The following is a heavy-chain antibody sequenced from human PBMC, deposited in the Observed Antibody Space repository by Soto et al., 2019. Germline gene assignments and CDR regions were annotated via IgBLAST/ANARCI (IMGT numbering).Heavy chain of an antibody. CDR1: GIPVSSNY. D-gene: IGHD3-10*01. Sequence: PGGSLRLSCAASGIPVSSNYMTWVRQAPGKGLEWVSVLHSGGDTYYANSVKGRFTTSRHDSTNTLFLQMNSLTPEDTAVYYCARDGPYYYASRMDVRGQGTTVTVSS. J-gene: IGHJ6*02. CDR3: ARDGPYYYASRMDV. V-gene: IGHV3-53*04. CDR2: LHSGGDT.